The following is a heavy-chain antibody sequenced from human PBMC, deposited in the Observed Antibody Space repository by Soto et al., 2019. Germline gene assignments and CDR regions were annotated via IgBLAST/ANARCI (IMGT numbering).Heavy chain of an antibody. V-gene: IGHV3-30*03. CDR3: ARDLTGNVFDL. D-gene: IGHD3-10*01. J-gene: IGHJ4*02. CDR2: ISYDGSNK. CDR1: GFTFSSYG. Sequence: GGSLRLSCAASGFTFSSYGMHWVRQAPGKGLEWVAVISYDGSNKYYADSVKGRFTISRDNAKNTVFLQMNSLRAEDTAVYYCARDLTGNVFDLRGQRILVTGSS.